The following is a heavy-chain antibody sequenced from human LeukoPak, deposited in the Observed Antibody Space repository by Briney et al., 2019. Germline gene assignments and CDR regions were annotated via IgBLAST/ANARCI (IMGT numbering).Heavy chain of an antibody. D-gene: IGHD4-17*01. CDR3: ARSHGDYEGVDY. J-gene: IGHJ4*02. CDR2: IYPEDSDT. CDR1: GYTFTNNA. V-gene: IGHV5-51*01. Sequence: GESLKISCKGSGYTFTNNAIAWVRQMPGKGLEWMGIIYPEDSDTRYSQSFEGQVTISADKSISTAYLQWSSLKASDTAMYYCARSHGDYEGVDYWGQGTLVTVSS.